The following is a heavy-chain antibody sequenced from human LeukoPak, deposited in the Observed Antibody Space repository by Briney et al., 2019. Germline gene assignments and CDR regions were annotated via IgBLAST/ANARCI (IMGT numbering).Heavy chain of an antibody. CDR2: ISSSGSTI. D-gene: IGHD5-12*01. Sequence: QPGGSLRLSFAASGFTFSGYEMNWVRQAPGKGLEWVSYISSSGSTIYYANSVKGRFTISRDNAKNSLYLQMNSLRAEDTAVYYCARTRGYSGYDFVWYYYFDYWGQGTLVTVSS. CDR3: ARTRGYSGYDFVWYYYFDY. V-gene: IGHV3-48*03. CDR1: GFTFSGYE. J-gene: IGHJ4*02.